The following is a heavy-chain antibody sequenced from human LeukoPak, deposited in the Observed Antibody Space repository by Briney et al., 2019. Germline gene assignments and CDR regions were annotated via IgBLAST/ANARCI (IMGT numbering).Heavy chain of an antibody. CDR2: ITHSGST. V-gene: IGHV4-34*01. CDR3: ARDLMT. J-gene: IGHJ4*02. CDR1: GGSFSGRY. Sequence: SETLSLTCAVYGGSFSGRYWTWIRQPPPKGLEWIGEITHSGSTYYNPSLKSRVTISVDTSRNQFSLKLNSVTAADTAVYYCARDLMTWGQGTLVTVSS.